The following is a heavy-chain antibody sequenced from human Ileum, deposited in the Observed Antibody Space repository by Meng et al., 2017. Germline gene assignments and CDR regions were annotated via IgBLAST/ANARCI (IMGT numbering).Heavy chain of an antibody. Sequence: EVQVVESGGGLVQPGGSLRLSCADSGFSVSNEFMSWVRQAQGKGLEWVSVIYSGGGTDYADSVKGRFTTSRDSSKNTMYLQMNNLRADDTAMYYCTRGEDHWGQGTLVTVSS. V-gene: IGHV3-66*01. J-gene: IGHJ4*02. CDR1: GFSVSNEF. CDR3: TRGEDH. CDR2: IYSGGGT.